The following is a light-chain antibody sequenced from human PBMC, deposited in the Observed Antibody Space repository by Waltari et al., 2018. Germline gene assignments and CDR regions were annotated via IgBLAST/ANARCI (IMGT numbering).Light chain of an antibody. CDR2: KAN. Sequence: QTVVTQEPSLSVSPGGTVTLTFALSYCSLSTPSQHSGSHTNPGQAPRTLGYKANARSSGVPDRFSGSSLGNTAALTITGAQADDESDYYCALYMGSGIWVFGGGTRLTVL. CDR1: YCSLSTPSQ. V-gene: IGLV8-61*01. CDR3: ALYMGSGIWV. J-gene: IGLJ3*02.